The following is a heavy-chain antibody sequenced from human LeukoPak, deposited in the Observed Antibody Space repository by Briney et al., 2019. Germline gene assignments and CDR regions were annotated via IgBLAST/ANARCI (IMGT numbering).Heavy chain of an antibody. CDR1: GYTFTGYY. J-gene: IGHJ5*02. D-gene: IGHD3-3*01. CDR3: ARSSGLSSRFLEWLFPFDP. V-gene: IGHV1-2*02. CDR2: INPNSGGT. Sequence: ASVKISCKACGYTFTGYYMHWVRQAPGQGLEWMGWINPNSGGTNYAQKFQGRVTMTRDTSISTAYMELSRLRSDDTAVYYCARSSGLSSRFLEWLFPFDPWGQGTLVTVSS.